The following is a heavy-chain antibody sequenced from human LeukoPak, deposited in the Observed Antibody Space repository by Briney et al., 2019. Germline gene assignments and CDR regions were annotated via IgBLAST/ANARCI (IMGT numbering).Heavy chain of an antibody. J-gene: IGHJ4*02. CDR1: GYSISSGYY. D-gene: IGHD6-19*01. V-gene: IGHV4-38-2*02. CDR2: IYHSGTT. CDR3: ARGSGWYESFDY. Sequence: SETLSLTCTVSGYSISSGYYWGWIRQPPGKGLEWIGSIYHSGTTYYNPSLKSRVTVSVDTSKNQFSLKLSSVTAADTAVYYCARGSGWYESFDYWGQGTLVTVSS.